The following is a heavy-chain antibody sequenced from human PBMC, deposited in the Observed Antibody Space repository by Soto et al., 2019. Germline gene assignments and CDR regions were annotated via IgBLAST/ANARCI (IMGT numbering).Heavy chain of an antibody. D-gene: IGHD5-12*01. CDR3: ARHKGRDGYNNDY. Sequence: GESLRISCKGSGYSFTSYWIGWVRQMPGKGLEWMGIIYPGDSGTRYSPSFQGQVTISADKSISTAYLQWSSLKASDTAMYYCARHKGRDGYNNDYWGQGTLVTVSS. CDR1: GYSFTSYW. J-gene: IGHJ4*02. V-gene: IGHV5-51*01. CDR2: IYPGDSGT.